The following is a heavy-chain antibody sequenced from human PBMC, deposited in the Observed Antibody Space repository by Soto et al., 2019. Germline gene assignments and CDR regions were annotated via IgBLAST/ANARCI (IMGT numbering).Heavy chain of an antibody. J-gene: IGHJ4*02. Sequence: QVQLVQSGAEVKKPGSSVKVSCKASGGTFSSYAISWVRQAPGQGLEWMGGIIPIFGPANYAQKFQGRVTITADESTSTAYMEMSSMRSEDTAVYYCARVRGASSPLLLWGQGTLVTVSS. CDR1: GGTFSSYA. CDR3: ARVRGASSPLLL. D-gene: IGHD2-2*01. CDR2: IIPIFGPA. V-gene: IGHV1-69*01.